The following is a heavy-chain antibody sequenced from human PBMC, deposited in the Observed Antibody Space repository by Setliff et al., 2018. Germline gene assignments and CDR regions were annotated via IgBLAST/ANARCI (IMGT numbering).Heavy chain of an antibody. CDR1: GASLNSGTYY. J-gene: IGHJ3*02. CDR2: IYYRGDT. D-gene: IGHD1-26*01. Sequence: LSLTCTVSGASLNSGTYYWGWIRQPPGKGLEWIGRIYYRGDTYYNPSLKGRVTISVDTSKNQFSLKLSSVTAADTAVYYCARDPDFNDVSDVGVDIWGPGTTVTVSS. CDR3: ARDPDFNDVSDVGVDI. V-gene: IGHV4-39*07.